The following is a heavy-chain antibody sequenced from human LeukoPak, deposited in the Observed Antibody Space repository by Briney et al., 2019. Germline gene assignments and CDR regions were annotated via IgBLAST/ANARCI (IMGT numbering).Heavy chain of an antibody. CDR2: IDSNNGGT. D-gene: IGHD5-18*01. Sequence: GCSVPVSCKASGYTFTDHYMHSVRQATGKGLDWKGWIDSNNGGTNYAQTIQGMLTMTRDTSISTAYMELSRLRSDDTAAYYCARDIVMVTYWFDPWGQGTLVTVSS. J-gene: IGHJ5*02. CDR3: ARDIVMVTYWFDP. CDR1: GYTFTDHY. V-gene: IGHV1-2*02.